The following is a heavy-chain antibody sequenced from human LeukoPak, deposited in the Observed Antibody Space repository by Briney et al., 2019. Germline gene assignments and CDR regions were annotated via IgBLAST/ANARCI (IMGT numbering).Heavy chain of an antibody. CDR2: ISYDGSNK. D-gene: IGHD6-19*01. V-gene: IGHV3-30*03. J-gene: IGHJ4*02. CDR1: GFTFSSYG. Sequence: PGRSLRLSCAASGFTFSSYGMHWVRQAPAKGLEWVAVISYDGSNKYYAASVKGRFTISRDNSKNTLYLQIDSCRAEDPAVLYRSSGYSSGWQFDNSGEGTLVTVS. CDR3: SSGYSSGWQFDN.